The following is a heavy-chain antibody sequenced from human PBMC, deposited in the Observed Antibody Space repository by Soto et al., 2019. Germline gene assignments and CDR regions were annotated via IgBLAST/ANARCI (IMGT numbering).Heavy chain of an antibody. CDR3: ARQGGPDAYGGNQYYFDY. D-gene: IGHD4-17*01. CDR1: GFTFSSYA. CDR2: ISYDGSNK. Sequence: PGGSLRLSCAASGFTFSSYAMHWVRQAPGKGLEWVAVISYDGSNKYYSDSVKGRFTISRDNSKNTLYLKMNSLRAEDTAVYYCARQGGPDAYGGNQYYFDYWGQGTLVTVSS. J-gene: IGHJ4*02. V-gene: IGHV3-30-3*01.